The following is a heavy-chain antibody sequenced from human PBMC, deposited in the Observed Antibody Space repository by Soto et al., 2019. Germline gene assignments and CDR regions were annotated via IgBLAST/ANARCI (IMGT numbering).Heavy chain of an antibody. CDR3: SRNTSGRQGSTLDI. Sequence: GGSLRLSCAASGSTFSSSAMTWVRQAPGKGLEWVSAISGSGSVTYYTSSVRGRFTISRDNSRNTLYLQMNNLRAEDTAVYYCSRNTSGRQGSTLDIWGQGTMVTVSS. CDR1: GSTFSSSA. CDR2: ISGSGSVT. D-gene: IGHD6-19*01. V-gene: IGHV3-23*01. J-gene: IGHJ3*02.